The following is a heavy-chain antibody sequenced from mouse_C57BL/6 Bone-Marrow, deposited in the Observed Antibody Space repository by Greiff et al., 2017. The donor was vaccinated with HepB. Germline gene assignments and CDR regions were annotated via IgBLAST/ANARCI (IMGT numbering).Heavy chain of an antibody. V-gene: IGHV1-77*01. CDR2: IGPGSGST. CDR1: GYTFTDYY. D-gene: IGHD1-1*01. CDR3: ARSLYYYGSSYWYFDV. Sequence: VQLQQSGAELVKPGASVKISCTASGYTFTDYYINWVKQRPGQGLEWIGKIGPGSGSTYYNEKFKGKATLTADKSSSTAYMQLSSLTSEDSAVYFCARSLYYYGSSYWYFDVWGTGTTVTVSS. J-gene: IGHJ1*03.